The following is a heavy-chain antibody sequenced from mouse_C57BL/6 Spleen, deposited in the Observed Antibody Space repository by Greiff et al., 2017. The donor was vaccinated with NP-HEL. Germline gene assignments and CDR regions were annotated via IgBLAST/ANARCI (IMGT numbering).Heavy chain of an antibody. CDR1: GFTFSDYG. D-gene: IGHD2-3*01. V-gene: IGHV5-17*01. Sequence: DVHLVESGGGLVKPGGSLKLSCAASGFTFSDYGMHWVRQAPEKGLEWVAYISSGSSTIYYADTVKGRFTISRDNAKNTLFLQMTSLRSEDTAMYYCARDGYYPLDYWGQGTSVTVSS. CDR2: ISSGSSTI. CDR3: ARDGYYPLDY. J-gene: IGHJ4*01.